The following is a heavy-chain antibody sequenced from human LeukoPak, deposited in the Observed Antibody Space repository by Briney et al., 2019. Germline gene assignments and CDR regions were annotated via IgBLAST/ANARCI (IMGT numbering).Heavy chain of an antibody. Sequence: GGTLRLSCAASGFTFSSYGMSWVRQAPGKGLEWVSAISGSGGSTYYADSVKGRFTISRDNSKNTLYLQMNSLRAEDTAVYYCAKGDGAAAGTPSESHPGDWGQGTLVTVSS. V-gene: IGHV3-23*01. CDR1: GFTFSSYG. CDR3: AKGDGAAAGTPSESHPGD. J-gene: IGHJ4*02. D-gene: IGHD6-13*01. CDR2: ISGSGGST.